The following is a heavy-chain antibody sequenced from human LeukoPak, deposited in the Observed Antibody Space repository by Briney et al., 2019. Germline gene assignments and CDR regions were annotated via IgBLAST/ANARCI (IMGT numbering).Heavy chain of an antibody. D-gene: IGHD6-13*01. J-gene: IGHJ5*02. Sequence: GESLKISCKGSGYSFTSYWIGWVRQMPGKGLEWMGIIYPGDSHTRYSPSFQGQVTISADKSVSTAYLQWSSLKASDTAMYYCARSPSGSWYGADWFDPWGQGTLVTVSS. CDR2: IYPGDSHT. V-gene: IGHV5-51*01. CDR1: GYSFTSYW. CDR3: ARSPSGSWYGADWFDP.